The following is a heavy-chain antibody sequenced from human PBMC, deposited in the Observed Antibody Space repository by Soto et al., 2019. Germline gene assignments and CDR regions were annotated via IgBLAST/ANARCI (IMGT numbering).Heavy chain of an antibody. CDR1: GGTFSSYA. D-gene: IGHD6-6*01. CDR2: IIPIFGTA. Sequence: ASVEVSCKASGGTFSSYAISWVRQAPGQGLEWMGGIIPIFGTANYAQKFQGRVTITADESTSTAYMELSSLRPEDTAVYYCARGSIAARPGDYWGQGTLVTVSS. CDR3: ARGSIAARPGDY. J-gene: IGHJ4*02. V-gene: IGHV1-69*13.